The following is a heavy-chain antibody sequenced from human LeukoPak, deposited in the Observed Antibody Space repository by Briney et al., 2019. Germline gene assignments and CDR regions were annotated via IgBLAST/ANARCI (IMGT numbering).Heavy chain of an antibody. D-gene: IGHD3-10*01. CDR3: AREAFPYDISGIDY. J-gene: IGHJ4*02. CDR2: INHSGST. Sequence: SETLSLTCAVYGGSFSGYYWSWIRQPPGKGLEWIGEINHSGSTNYNPSLKSRVTISVDTSKNQFSLKLSSVTAADTAVYYCAREAFPYDISGIDYWGQGTLVTVSS. CDR1: GGSFSGYY. V-gene: IGHV4-34*01.